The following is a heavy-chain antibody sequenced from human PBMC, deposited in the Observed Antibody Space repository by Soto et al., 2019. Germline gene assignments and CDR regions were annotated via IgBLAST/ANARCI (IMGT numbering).Heavy chain of an antibody. J-gene: IGHJ4*02. CDR3: AHRGLTAQAFDY. CDR1: GFSLSTSGVG. V-gene: IGHV2-5*02. CDR2: IYWDDDK. Sequence: QITLKESGPTLVKPTQTLTLTCTFSGFSLSTSGVGVGWIRQPPGKALEWLALIYWDDDKRYSPSLNSRLTISKDTSKKQVVLTMTNMDPVDTATYYCAHRGLTAQAFDYWGQGTLVTVSS.